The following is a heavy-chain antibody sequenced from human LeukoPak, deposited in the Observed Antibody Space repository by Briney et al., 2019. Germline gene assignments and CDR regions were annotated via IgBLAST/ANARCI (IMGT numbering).Heavy chain of an antibody. Sequence: SVKVSCKASGGTFSSYAISWVRQAPGQGLEWMGGIIPIFGTANYAQKFQGRVTITTDESTSTAYMGLSSLRSEDTAVYYCARDYGSGSYEDYYGMDVWGQGTTVTVSS. CDR3: ARDYGSGSYEDYYGMDV. J-gene: IGHJ6*02. V-gene: IGHV1-69*05. CDR2: IIPIFGTA. D-gene: IGHD3-10*01. CDR1: GGTFSSYA.